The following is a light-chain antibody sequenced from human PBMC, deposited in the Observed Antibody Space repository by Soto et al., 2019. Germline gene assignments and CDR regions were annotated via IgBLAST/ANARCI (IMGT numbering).Light chain of an antibody. J-gene: IGLJ1*01. CDR2: DNN. CDR1: SSNIGNNY. V-gene: IGLV1-51*01. CDR3: GTWDSSLSAGV. Sequence: QSVLAQPPSVSWAPGQKVTISCSGSSSNIGNNYVSWYQQLPGTAPKLLIYDNNKRPSGIPDRFSGSKSGTSATLGITGLQTGDEADYYCGTWDSSLSAGVFGTGTKVTVL.